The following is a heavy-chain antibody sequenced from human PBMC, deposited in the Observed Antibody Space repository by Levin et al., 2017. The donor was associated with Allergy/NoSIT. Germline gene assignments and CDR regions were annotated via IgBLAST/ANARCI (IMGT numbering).Heavy chain of an antibody. D-gene: IGHD2-2*01. V-gene: IGHV3-74*01. CDR3: ARGGCSSTSWLDN. CDR1: GFTFSNYW. CDR2: INSDGSNT. J-gene: IGHJ5*02. Sequence: GESLKISCAASGFTFSNYWMHWVRQAPGKGLVWVSHINSDGSNTNYAVSVKGRFTISRDNAKNTLYLQMNSLRDEDTAVYYCARGGCSSTSWLDNWGQGTLVTVSP.